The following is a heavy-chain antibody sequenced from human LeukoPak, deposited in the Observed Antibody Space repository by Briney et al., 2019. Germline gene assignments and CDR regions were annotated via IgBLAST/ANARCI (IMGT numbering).Heavy chain of an antibody. J-gene: IGHJ5*02. CDR3: ATVKYDYGDPVGWFDP. D-gene: IGHD4-17*01. V-gene: IGHV3-23*01. CDR1: GFPFSASA. CDR2: ILSTGTT. Sequence: GGSLRLSCAASGFPFSASAMTWVRQAPGKGLEWVSHILSTGTTYYADSVRGRFTISRDNSKNTLYLLMTSLRADDTAVYYCATVKYDYGDPVGWFDPWGQGTLATVSS.